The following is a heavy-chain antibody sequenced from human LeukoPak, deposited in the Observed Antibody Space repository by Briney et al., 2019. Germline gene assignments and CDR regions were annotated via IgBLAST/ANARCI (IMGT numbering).Heavy chain of an antibody. CDR2: IYYSGST. V-gene: IGHV4-39*07. Sequence: SETLSLTCTVSGGSISSSSYYWGWIRQPPGKGLEWIGSIYYSGSTYYNPSLKSRVTISVDTSKNQFSLKLSSVTAADTAVYYCARVSLGYSSSSSWFDPWGQGTLVTVSS. J-gene: IGHJ5*02. CDR1: GGSISSSSYY. CDR3: ARVSLGYSSSSSWFDP. D-gene: IGHD6-6*01.